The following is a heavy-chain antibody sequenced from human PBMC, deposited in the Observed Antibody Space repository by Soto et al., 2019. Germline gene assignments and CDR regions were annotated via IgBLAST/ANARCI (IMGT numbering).Heavy chain of an antibody. CDR1: GITFSSYD. Sequence: QVQLVESGGGVVQPGRSLRLSCAASGITFSSYDMNWVRQAPGKGLEWVAVISYDGSNEHYADSVKGRFTISRDNYKSTLYLQMNSLRQDDTSVYYCARDRIDYYDTCPFDYWDQGTLVIVSS. D-gene: IGHD3-22*01. V-gene: IGHV3-30*01. CDR3: ARDRIDYYDTCPFDY. J-gene: IGHJ4*02. CDR2: ISYDGSNE.